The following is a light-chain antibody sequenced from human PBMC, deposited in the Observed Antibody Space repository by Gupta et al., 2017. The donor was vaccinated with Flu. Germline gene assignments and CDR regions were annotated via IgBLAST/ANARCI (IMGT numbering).Light chain of an antibody. CDR3: QQYNSYSGT. V-gene: IGKV1-5*03. Sequence: GDRVTITCRASQSISSWLAWYQQKPGKAPKLLIYKASSLESGVPSRFSGSGPGTEFTLTISSLQPDDFATYYCQQYNSYSGTFGQGTKVEIK. CDR2: KAS. CDR1: QSISSW. J-gene: IGKJ1*01.